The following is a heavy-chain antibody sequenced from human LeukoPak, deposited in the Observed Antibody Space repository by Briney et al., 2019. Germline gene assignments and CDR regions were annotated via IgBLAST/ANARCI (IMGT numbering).Heavy chain of an antibody. Sequence: GGSLRLSCAASGFTFSSYAMSWVRQAPGKGLEWVSAISGSGGNTYYADSVKGRFTISRDNSKNTLYLQMNSLRAEDTAVYYCAKNPGTTVTSSTNYFDYWGQGTLVTVSS. V-gene: IGHV3-23*01. CDR2: ISGSGGNT. J-gene: IGHJ4*02. D-gene: IGHD4-17*01. CDR1: GFTFSSYA. CDR3: AKNPGTTVTSSTNYFDY.